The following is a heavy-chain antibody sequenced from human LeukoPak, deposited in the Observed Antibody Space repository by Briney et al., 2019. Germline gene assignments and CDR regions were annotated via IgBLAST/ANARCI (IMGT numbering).Heavy chain of an antibody. CDR2: ISGGGATS. Sequence: GGSLRLSCGASGFXFNTYAISWVRQAPGKGPEWVPPISGGGATSYYADSVEGRFTISRDNSKNTLYLQMNSLRAEDTAIYYCAKDGSSGIAATADAFDIWGQGTMVTVSS. V-gene: IGHV3-23*01. CDR3: AKDGSSGIAATADAFDI. J-gene: IGHJ3*02. D-gene: IGHD6-13*01. CDR1: GFXFNTYA.